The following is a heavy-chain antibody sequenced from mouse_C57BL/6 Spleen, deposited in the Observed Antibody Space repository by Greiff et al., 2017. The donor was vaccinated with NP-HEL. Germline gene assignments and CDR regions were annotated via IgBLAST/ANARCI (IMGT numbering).Heavy chain of an antibody. CDR1: GFTFNTYA. J-gene: IGHJ4*01. D-gene: IGHD2-4*01. CDR3: VRERDYDHLRDYAMDY. V-gene: IGHV10-3*01. CDR2: IRSKSSNYAT. Sequence: EVQGVESGGGLVQPKGSLKLSCAASGFTFNTYAMHWVRQAPGKGLEWVARIRSKSSNYATYYADSVKDRFTISRDDSQSMLYLQMNNLKTEDTAMYYCVRERDYDHLRDYAMDYWGQGTSVTVSS.